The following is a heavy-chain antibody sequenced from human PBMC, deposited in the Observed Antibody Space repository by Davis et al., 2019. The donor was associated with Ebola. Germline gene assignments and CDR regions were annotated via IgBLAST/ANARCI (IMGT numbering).Heavy chain of an antibody. CDR1: SGSIIDAIW. D-gene: IGHD3-22*01. Sequence: MPSETLSLTCTVSSGSIIDAIWWSWVRQPPGKGLEWIGQVYHTGSTVYNPSLESRLTISIDKSKNQFSLKLTSLTAADTAMYYCAHPNSDYYHIDVFDTWGPGTLVTVSS. J-gene: IGHJ3*02. CDR3: AHPNSDYYHIDVFDT. CDR2: VYHTGST. V-gene: IGHV4-4*02.